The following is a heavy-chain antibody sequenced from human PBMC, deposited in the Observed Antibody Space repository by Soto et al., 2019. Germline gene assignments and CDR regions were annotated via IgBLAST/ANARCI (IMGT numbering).Heavy chain of an antibody. D-gene: IGHD3-22*01. CDR1: GGSISSYY. Sequence: PSETLSLTCTVSGGSISSYYWSWIRQPPGKGLEWIGYIYYSGSTNYNPSLKSRVTISVDTSKNQFSLKLSSVTAADTAVYYCARAPDSSGYPLDYWGRGTLVTVSS. CDR3: ARAPDSSGYPLDY. J-gene: IGHJ4*02. CDR2: IYYSGST. V-gene: IGHV4-59*01.